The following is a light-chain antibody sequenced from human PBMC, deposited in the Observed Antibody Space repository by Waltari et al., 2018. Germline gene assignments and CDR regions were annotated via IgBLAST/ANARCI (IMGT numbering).Light chain of an antibody. CDR1: SSNVGNNV. V-gene: IGLV1-44*01. CDR2: RND. CDR3: ASWDDSPNGRWV. J-gene: IGLJ3*02. Sequence: QSVLTQPPSASGAPGQRVTISCSGSSSNVGNNVVNWYQQIPGTAPKLLIYRNDQRPSGGPDRFSGSKSGTSASLAISGLQSEDEGDYYCASWDDSPNGRWVFGGGTKLTVL.